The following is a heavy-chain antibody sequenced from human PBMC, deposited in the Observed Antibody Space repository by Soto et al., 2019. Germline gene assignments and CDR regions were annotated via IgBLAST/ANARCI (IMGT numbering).Heavy chain of an antibody. CDR2: VRPHGANT. CDR1: GFTFGSCG. J-gene: IGHJ4*02. Sequence: EVQLLESGGDLVQPGGSLRLSCVASGFTFGSCGRNWVRQAPGKGLEWVAGVRPHGANTYYADSVRGRFIISSDDSRNTVSLDMNSLRGDDSAVYYCATEGAKTTWNFDYWGQVTVVTVS. CDR3: ATEGAKTTWNFDY. V-gene: IGHV3-23*01. D-gene: IGHD1-1*01.